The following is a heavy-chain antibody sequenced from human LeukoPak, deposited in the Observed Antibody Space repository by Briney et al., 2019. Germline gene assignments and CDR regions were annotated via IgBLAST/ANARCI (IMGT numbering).Heavy chain of an antibody. V-gene: IGHV4-59*12. CDR2: IYYSGST. CDR3: ARENSGSYREFDY. D-gene: IGHD1-26*01. CDR1: GGSISSYY. Sequence: MPSETLSLTRTVSGGSISSYYWSWIRQPPGKGLEWIGYIYYSGSTNYNPSLKSRVTISVDTSKNQFSLKLSSVTAADTAVFYCARENSGSYREFDYWGQGTLVTVSS. J-gene: IGHJ4*02.